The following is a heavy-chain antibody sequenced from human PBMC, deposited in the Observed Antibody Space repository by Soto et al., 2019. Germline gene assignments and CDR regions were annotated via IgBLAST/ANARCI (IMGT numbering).Heavy chain of an antibody. Sequence: PETLSLTCAVYGGSFSPYYWSWIRQTPGKGLEWIAEINYSGITNFNPSLKSRVTMSVDTSKSQISMKLSSMTAADTAMYYCARRDGDYLGVGYFDFWGQGSMVT. CDR2: INYSGIT. CDR1: GGSFSPYY. J-gene: IGHJ4*02. V-gene: IGHV4-34*01. D-gene: IGHD4-17*01. CDR3: ARRDGDYLGVGYFDF.